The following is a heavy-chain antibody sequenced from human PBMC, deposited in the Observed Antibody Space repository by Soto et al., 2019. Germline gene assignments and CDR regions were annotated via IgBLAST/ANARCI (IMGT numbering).Heavy chain of an antibody. CDR3: ARWEVEYSSSWDAFEI. CDR1: GYSFTSYW. J-gene: IGHJ3*02. V-gene: IGHV5-51*01. D-gene: IGHD6-6*01. CDR2: IYPGDSDT. Sequence: PGESLKISCKGSGYSFTSYWIGWVRQMPGKGLEWMGIIYPGDSDTRYSPSFQGQVTISADKSISTAYLQWSSLKASDTAMYYCARWEVEYSSSWDAFEIWGQGTMVTVSS.